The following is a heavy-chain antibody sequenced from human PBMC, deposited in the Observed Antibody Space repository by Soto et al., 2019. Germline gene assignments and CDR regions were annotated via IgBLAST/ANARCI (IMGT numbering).Heavy chain of an antibody. CDR1: GFTISTHG. J-gene: IGHJ4*02. CDR2: IWYDGSNK. V-gene: IGHV3-33*03. D-gene: IGHD1-7*01. CDR3: AAATTWNYHFPY. Sequence: QAQLVESGGGVVQPGTSLRLSCAASGFTISTHGMHWVRQAPGKGLEWLANIWYDGSNKFYAESVKGRVSISKDNSKNTLYLQMSSLRAEDTAVYYCAAATTWNYHFPYWGQGTQVSVSS.